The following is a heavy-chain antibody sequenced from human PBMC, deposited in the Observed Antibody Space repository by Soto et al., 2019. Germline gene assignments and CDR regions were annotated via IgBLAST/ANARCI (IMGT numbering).Heavy chain of an antibody. CDR3: ARGVPTNCGGDCPVYNWFDP. CDR1: GYTFSTYY. V-gene: IGHV1-2*04. Sequence: ASVKVSCKASGYTFSTYYMHWVRQAPGQGLEWMGWINPNSGGTNYAQKFQGWVTMTRDTSISTAYMELSRLRSDDTAVYYCARGVPTNCGGDCPVYNWFDPWGQGTLVTVSS. J-gene: IGHJ5*02. D-gene: IGHD2-21*02. CDR2: INPNSGGT.